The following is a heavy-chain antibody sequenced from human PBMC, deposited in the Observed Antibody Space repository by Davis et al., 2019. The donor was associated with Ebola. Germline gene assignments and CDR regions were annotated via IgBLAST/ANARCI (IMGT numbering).Heavy chain of an antibody. V-gene: IGHV3-23*01. D-gene: IGHD2-15*01. CDR1: GFPFGDYV. J-gene: IGHJ6*02. Sequence: GESLKISCTASGFPFGDYVMSWVRQAPGKGLEWVSTISGGGTSTYYADSVKGRFTISRDNSKKTLYLQMNSLRAEDTAVYYCANLCSGGSCYSYDYFYYGMDVWGQGTTVTVSS. CDR3: ANLCSGGSCYSYDYFYYGMDV. CDR2: ISGGGTST.